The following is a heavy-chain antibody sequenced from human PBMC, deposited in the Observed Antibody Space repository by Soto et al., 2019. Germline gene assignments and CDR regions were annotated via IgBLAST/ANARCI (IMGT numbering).Heavy chain of an antibody. CDR2: IYHSGST. V-gene: IGHV4-4*02. J-gene: IGHJ6*02. CDR3: ASGMIVYYYGMDV. CDR1: GGSISSSNW. Sequence: QVQLQESGPGLVKPSGTLSLTCAVSGGSISSSNWWSWVRQPPGKGLEWIGEIYHSGSTYYNPSLKSRVTISVDTSKNQFSLKLSSVTAADTAVYYCASGMIVYYYGMDVWGQGTTVTVSS. D-gene: IGHD3-22*01.